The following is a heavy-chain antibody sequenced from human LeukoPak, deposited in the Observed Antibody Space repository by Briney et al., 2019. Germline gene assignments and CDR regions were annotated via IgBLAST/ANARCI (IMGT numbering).Heavy chain of an antibody. Sequence: GESLKISCKASGYSFTSYWIGWVRQMPGKGLEWMGIIDPSDSETRYTPSFQGQVTISADKSISTAYLQWSSLKASDTAMYYCARLSEDYYYYGMDVWGQGTTVTVSS. CDR2: IDPSDSET. J-gene: IGHJ6*02. CDR3: ARLSEDYYYYGMDV. V-gene: IGHV5-51*01. CDR1: GYSFTSYW.